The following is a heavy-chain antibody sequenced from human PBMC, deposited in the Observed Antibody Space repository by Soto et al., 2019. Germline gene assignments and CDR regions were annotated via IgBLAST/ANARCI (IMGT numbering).Heavy chain of an antibody. J-gene: IGHJ4*02. Sequence: SQTLSLTCAISGDSVSSNSAAWNWIRQSPSRGLEWLGRTYYRSKWYSYYAASVRGRITISADTSKNQFSLHLNSVTPQDTAVYYCARGPSPLAYWGRGTVVTVSS. V-gene: IGHV6-1*01. CDR3: ARGPSPLAY. CDR1: GDSVSSNSAA. CDR2: TYYRSKWYS. D-gene: IGHD6-6*01.